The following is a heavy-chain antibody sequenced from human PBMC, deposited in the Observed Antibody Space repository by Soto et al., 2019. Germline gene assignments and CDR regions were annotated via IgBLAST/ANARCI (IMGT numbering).Heavy chain of an antibody. CDR3: AREIVVVVAATPPGGMDV. D-gene: IGHD2-15*01. V-gene: IGHV1-2*02. Sequence: ASVKVSCKASGYTFTGYYMHWVRQAPGQGLEWMGWINPNSGGTNYAQKFQGRVTMTRDTSISTAYMELSRLRSDDTAVYYCAREIVVVVAATPPGGMDVWGQGTTVTVSS. CDR1: GYTFTGYY. J-gene: IGHJ6*02. CDR2: INPNSGGT.